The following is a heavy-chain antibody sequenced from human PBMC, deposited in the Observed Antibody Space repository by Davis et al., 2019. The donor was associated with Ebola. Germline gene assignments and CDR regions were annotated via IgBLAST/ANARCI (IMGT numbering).Heavy chain of an antibody. CDR1: GGTFSSYA. CDR2: IIPIFGTA. D-gene: IGHD3-22*01. CDR3: ARDLGWYYYDSSGYSRWFDP. Sequence: SVTVSCKASGGTFSSYAISWVRQAPGQGLEWMGGIIPIFGTANYAQKFQGRVTMTTDTSTSTAYMELRSLRSDDTAVYYCARDLGWYYYDSSGYSRWFDPWGQGTLVTVSS. J-gene: IGHJ5*02. V-gene: IGHV1-69*05.